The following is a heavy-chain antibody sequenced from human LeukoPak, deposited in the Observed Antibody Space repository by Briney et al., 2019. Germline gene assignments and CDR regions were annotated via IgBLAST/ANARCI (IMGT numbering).Heavy chain of an antibody. V-gene: IGHV3-64*01. Sequence: GGSLRLSCAASGFTFSDYVMHWVRQAPGRGLEYVAAISSAGDFAYYANSVRGRFTIPRDNSKNTLFLHMGSLRTEDMAVYYCARWPGDTFDVWGQGTMVTVS. CDR3: ARWPGDTFDV. CDR1: GFTFSDYV. CDR2: ISSAGDFA. J-gene: IGHJ3*01.